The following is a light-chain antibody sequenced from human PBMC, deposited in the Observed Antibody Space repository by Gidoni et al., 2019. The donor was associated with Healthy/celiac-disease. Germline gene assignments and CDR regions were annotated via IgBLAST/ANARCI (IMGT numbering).Light chain of an antibody. J-gene: IGLJ1*01. V-gene: IGLV3-1*01. Sequence: SYELTQPPSVSVSAGQTASITCSGDKLGDKYACWYQHKPGQSPLLVIYQDSKRPSGIPEIFSGPNSGNTATLTISGTQAMDEADYYCQAWDSSTFYVFGTGTKVTVL. CDR2: QDS. CDR1: KLGDKY. CDR3: QAWDSSTFYV.